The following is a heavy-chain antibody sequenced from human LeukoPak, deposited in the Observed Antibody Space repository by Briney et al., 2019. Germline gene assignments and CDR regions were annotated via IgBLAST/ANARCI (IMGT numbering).Heavy chain of an antibody. Sequence: QPGRSLGLSCAASGFNFSIYGMHWVRQAPGKGLEWVTFVRYDQSATVYADSVQGRFAISRDNSKNTVYLQMNSLRVEDTALYFCVKDQGECPGSRCYLRFLEYWGQGTLVIVSS. D-gene: IGHD3-3*01. CDR1: GFNFSIYG. CDR2: VRYDQSAT. J-gene: IGHJ4*02. CDR3: VKDQGECPGSRCYLRFLEY. V-gene: IGHV3-30*02.